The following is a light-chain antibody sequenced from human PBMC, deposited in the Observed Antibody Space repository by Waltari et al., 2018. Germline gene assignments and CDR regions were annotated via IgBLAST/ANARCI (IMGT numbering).Light chain of an antibody. CDR1: SSDVGGYNY. V-gene: IGLV2-14*03. J-gene: IGLJ2*01. CDR3: SSYSRTSTLVV. CDR2: DVS. Sequence: QSALTQPASVSGSPGQSITFSCTGDSSDVGGYNYVQWYQQQPGKAPRLMIYDVSIRPSGVSNRFSGSKSGNTASLTISGLQAEDEADYYCSSYSRTSTLVVFGGGTKLAVL.